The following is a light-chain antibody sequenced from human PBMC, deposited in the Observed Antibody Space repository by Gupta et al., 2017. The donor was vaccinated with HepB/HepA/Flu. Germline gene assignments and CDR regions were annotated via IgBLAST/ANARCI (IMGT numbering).Light chain of an antibody. Sequence: MTQSPSSLSASVGDRVTITCRASQGISNYLAWYQQKPGKIPKLLIYAASTLQSGVPSRFSGSGSGTDFSLTISSLQPEEFATYFCQTYNNAPWTFGQGTKVEIK. CDR3: QTYNNAPWT. J-gene: IGKJ1*01. V-gene: IGKV1-27*01. CDR1: QGISNY. CDR2: AAS.